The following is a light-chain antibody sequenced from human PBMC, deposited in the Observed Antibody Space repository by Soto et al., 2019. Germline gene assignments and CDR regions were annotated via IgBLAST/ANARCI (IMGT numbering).Light chain of an antibody. V-gene: IGKV1-9*01. CDR1: QGIRSY. Sequence: IQLTQSPSSLSASVGDRVTLTCRASQGIRSYLAWYQQKPGTAPKLLIFAASTLQSGVPSRFSGSGSGTDFTLTISSLQPEDFATYYCQQLNSYPITFGQGTRLEIK. J-gene: IGKJ5*01. CDR2: AAS. CDR3: QQLNSYPIT.